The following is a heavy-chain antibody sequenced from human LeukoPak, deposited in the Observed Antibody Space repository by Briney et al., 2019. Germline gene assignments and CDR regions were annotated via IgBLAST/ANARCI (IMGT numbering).Heavy chain of an antibody. J-gene: IGHJ6*03. CDR3: ARGHGYSGSYYPSYYCYYMDV. Sequence: PGGSLRLSCAASGFTFSSYSMNWVRQAPGKGLEWVSYISSSSSTIYSADSVKGGFTISRDNAKNSLYLQMNSLRAEDTAVYYCARGHGYSGSYYPSYYCYYMDVWGKGTTVTVSS. CDR1: GFTFSSYS. D-gene: IGHD1-26*01. V-gene: IGHV3-48*01. CDR2: ISSSSSTI.